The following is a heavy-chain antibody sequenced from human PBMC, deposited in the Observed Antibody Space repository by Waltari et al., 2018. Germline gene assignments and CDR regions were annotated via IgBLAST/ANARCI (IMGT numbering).Heavy chain of an antibody. CDR1: GSSFSAAW. D-gene: IGHD3-16*01. CDR3: AIEYMATFGGIVFRFDH. Sequence: EVQLVESGGGLVNPGGSLSLSCAVSGSSFSAAWMSWVRQAPGKGVGLGGRIRKKPSGWTADFGAFVKVRFTISKDESKNTLYLQLESLTTEDTAVYYCAIEYMATFGGIVFRFDHWGQGTLVTVSS. CDR2: IRKKPSGWTA. J-gene: IGHJ4*02. V-gene: IGHV3-15*05.